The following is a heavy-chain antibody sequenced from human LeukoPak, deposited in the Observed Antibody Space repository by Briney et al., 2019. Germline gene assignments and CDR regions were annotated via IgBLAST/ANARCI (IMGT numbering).Heavy chain of an antibody. J-gene: IGHJ4*02. CDR2: ISGSGGST. CDR3: AKSSGSYYDSSGYLDDY. D-gene: IGHD3-22*01. CDR1: GFTFSSYA. Sequence: GGSLRLSCAASGFTFSSYAMRWVRQAPGKGLEWVSAISGSGGSTYYADSVKGRFTISRDNSKNTLYLQMNSLRAEDTAVYYCAKSSGSYYDSSGYLDDYWGQGTLVTVSS. V-gene: IGHV3-23*01.